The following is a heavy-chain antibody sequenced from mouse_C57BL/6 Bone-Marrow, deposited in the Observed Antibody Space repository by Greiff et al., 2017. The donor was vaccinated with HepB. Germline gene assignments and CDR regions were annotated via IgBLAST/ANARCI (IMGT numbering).Heavy chain of an antibody. CDR2: IWRGGST. V-gene: IGHV2-5*01. J-gene: IGHJ2*01. CDR1: GFSLTSYG. D-gene: IGHD1-1*01. CDR3: AKNYGSSYEVDY. Sequence: QVQLKESGPGLVQPSQSLSITCTVSGFSLTSYGVHWVRQSPGKGLEWLGVIWRGGSTDYSAAFMSRLSITKDNSKSQVFFKMNSLQADDTAIYYCAKNYGSSYEVDYWGQGTTLTVSS.